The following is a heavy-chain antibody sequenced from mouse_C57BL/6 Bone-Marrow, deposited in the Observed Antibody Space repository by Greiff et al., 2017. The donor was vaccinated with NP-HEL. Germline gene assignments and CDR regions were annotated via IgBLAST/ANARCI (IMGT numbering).Heavy chain of an antibody. J-gene: IGHJ4*01. CDR2: INPYNGGT. D-gene: IGHD3-3*01. CDR1: GYTFTDYY. Sequence: VQLKESGPVLVKPGASVKMSCKASGYTFTDYYMNWVKQSHGKSLEWIGVINPYNGGTSYNQKFKGKATLTVDKSSSTAYMELNSLTSEDSAVYYCARGGTWAMDYWGQGTSVTVSS. V-gene: IGHV1-19*01. CDR3: ARGGTWAMDY.